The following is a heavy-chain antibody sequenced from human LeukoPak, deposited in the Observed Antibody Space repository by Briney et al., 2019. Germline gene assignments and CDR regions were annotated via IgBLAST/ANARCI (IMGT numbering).Heavy chain of an antibody. Sequence: LGGSLRLSCAASGFTFSSYWMHWVRQAPGKGLVWVSRINSDGTSTSYADSVKGRFTISRDNAKNTLSLQMNSLRAEDTAMYYCASGSPGYSSSWSNYWGQGTLVTVSS. CDR3: ASGSPGYSSSWSNY. CDR1: GFTFSSYW. CDR2: INSDGTST. J-gene: IGHJ4*02. V-gene: IGHV3-74*01. D-gene: IGHD6-13*01.